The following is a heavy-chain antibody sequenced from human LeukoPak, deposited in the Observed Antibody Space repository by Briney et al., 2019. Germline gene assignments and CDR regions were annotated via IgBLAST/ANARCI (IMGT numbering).Heavy chain of an antibody. CDR3: ARVLWGYSGYSYGMDV. J-gene: IGHJ6*02. D-gene: IGHD5-12*01. Sequence: GGSLRLSCAASGFTFSDYYMSWIRQAPGKGLERVSYISSSGSTIYYADSVKGRFTISRDNAKNSLYLQMNSLRAEDTAVYYCARVLWGYSGYSYGMDVWGQGTTVTVSS. CDR1: GFTFSDYY. V-gene: IGHV3-11*01. CDR2: ISSSGSTI.